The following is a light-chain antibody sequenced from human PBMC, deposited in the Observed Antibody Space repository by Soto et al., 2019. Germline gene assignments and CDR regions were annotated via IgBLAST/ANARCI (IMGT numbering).Light chain of an antibody. Sequence: DIQMTQSPSSLSASVGDRVTITCRASQSISSYLTWYQLKPGKAPKLLIYAASSLQSGVPSRFSGSGSGTDLTLTISSLQPEDFATYYCQQSYSTPLTFGGGTKVEIK. CDR1: QSISSY. J-gene: IGKJ4*01. CDR3: QQSYSTPLT. CDR2: AAS. V-gene: IGKV1-39*01.